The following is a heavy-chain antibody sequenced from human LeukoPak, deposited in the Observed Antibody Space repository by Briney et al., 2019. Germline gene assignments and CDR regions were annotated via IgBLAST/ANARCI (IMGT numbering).Heavy chain of an antibody. CDR1: GGSVSSGSHY. Sequence: SETLSLTCTVSGGSVSSGSHYWSWIRQPPGKGLEWIGYIYYSGSTNYNPSLKSRVTISVDTSKNQFSLKLSSVTAADMAVYYCARSYYYGSGSYYLPHWGQGTLVTVSS. CDR2: IYYSGST. CDR3: ARSYYYGSGSYYLPH. D-gene: IGHD3-10*01. J-gene: IGHJ4*02. V-gene: IGHV4-61*01.